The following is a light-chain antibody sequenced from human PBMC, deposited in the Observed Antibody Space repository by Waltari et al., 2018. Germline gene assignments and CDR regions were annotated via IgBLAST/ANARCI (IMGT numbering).Light chain of an antibody. J-gene: IGKJ2*01. CDR2: KAS. CDR1: QSISSW. Sequence: DIQMTQSPSTLSASVGDRVTITCRASQSISSWLAWYQQKPGKAPKLLIYKASTLESGVPSRFSGSGSGTEFTLTISSLQPEDFATYYCQYSYTIPYTFGQGTKLEI. CDR3: QYSYTIPYT. V-gene: IGKV1-5*03.